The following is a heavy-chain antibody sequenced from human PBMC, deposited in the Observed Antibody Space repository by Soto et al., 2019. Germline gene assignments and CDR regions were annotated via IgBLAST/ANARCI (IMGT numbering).Heavy chain of an antibody. D-gene: IGHD3-10*01. CDR1: GGSIGSDNW. CDR3: ARASASIMLRGVIIN. V-gene: IGHV4-4*02. J-gene: IGHJ4*02. Sequence: QVQLQESGPGLVKPSGTLSLTCAFSGGSIGSDNWWTWVRQPPGKGLEWIGEMYHSGSTNYSPSLKSRVTILVDKSKNQFSLKLTSVTAADTALYYCARASASIMLRGVIINWGQGTLVTVSS. CDR2: MYHSGST.